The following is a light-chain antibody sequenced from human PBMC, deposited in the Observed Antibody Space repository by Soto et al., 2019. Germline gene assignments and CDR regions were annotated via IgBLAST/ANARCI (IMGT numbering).Light chain of an antibody. CDR2: AAS. J-gene: IGKJ1*01. CDR1: QSISNH. CDR3: QQSYSSPPT. V-gene: IGKV1-39*01. Sequence: DIQMTQSPSSLSASVEDRVIITCRASQSISNHLNWYQQKPGKPPKLLIFAASSLQSGVPSRFSGSRSGTDFTLTISSLQPEDFATYYCQQSYSSPPTFGQGTKVEIK.